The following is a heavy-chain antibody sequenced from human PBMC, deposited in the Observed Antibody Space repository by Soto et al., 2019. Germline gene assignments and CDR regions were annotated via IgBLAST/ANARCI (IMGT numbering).Heavy chain of an antibody. Sequence: QVQLVQSGAEVKKPGSSVKVSCKASGGTFSSYAISWVRQAPGQGLEWMGGIIPIFGTANYAQKFQGKVTITPDISTRAPYIELSSLRCGDAALYYCAREGGVGATTGWEWGQGTLVTGSS. CDR3: AREGGVGATTGWE. D-gene: IGHD1-26*01. V-gene: IGHV1-69*06. CDR1: GGTFSSYA. CDR2: IIPIFGTA. J-gene: IGHJ4*02.